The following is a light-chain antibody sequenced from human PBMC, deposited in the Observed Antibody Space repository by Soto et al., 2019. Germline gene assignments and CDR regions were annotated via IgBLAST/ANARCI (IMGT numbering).Light chain of an antibody. CDR3: RVWDSSSDHVV. J-gene: IGLJ2*01. V-gene: IGLV3-21*04. CDR1: NIGSKS. CDR2: YDS. Sequence: SYELTQPPSVSVAPGKTARITCGGNNIGSKSVHWYQQKPGQAPVLVIYYDSDRPSGIPERFSGSNSGNTATLTISRVEAGDEAYYYCRVWDSSSDHVVFGGGTKLTVL.